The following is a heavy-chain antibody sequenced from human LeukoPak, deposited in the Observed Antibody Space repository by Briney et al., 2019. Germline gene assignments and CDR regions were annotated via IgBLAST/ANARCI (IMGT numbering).Heavy chain of an antibody. D-gene: IGHD5-18*01. CDR3: ARVGDTAMYYYMDV. CDR2: IKQDGSEK. V-gene: IGHV3-7*01. CDR1: GFTFSSYW. Sequence: GGSLRLSCAASGFTFSSYWMSWVRQAPGKGLEWVANIKQDGSEKYYVDSVKGRFTISRDNAKNPLYLQMNSLRAEDTAVYYCARVGDTAMYYYMDVWGKGPRSPSP. J-gene: IGHJ6*03.